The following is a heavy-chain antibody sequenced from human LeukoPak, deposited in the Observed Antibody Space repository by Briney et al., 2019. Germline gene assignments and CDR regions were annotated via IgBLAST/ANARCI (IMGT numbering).Heavy chain of an antibody. V-gene: IGHV4-34*01. CDR3: APILGDYSDFDS. J-gene: IGHJ4*02. D-gene: IGHD4-17*01. Sequence: SETLSLTCAVYGASFSNYYLSWVHQPPGKGLEWIGEITHHGETHYNPSLKTRVTISVDTSKNQFSLRLSSVAATDTAVYYCAPILGDYSDFDSWGQGTLVSVSS. CDR1: GASFSNYY. CDR2: ITHHGET.